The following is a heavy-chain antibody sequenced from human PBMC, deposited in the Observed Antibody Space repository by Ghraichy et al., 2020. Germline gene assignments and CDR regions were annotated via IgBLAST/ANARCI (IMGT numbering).Heavy chain of an antibody. CDR2: FDPEDGET. Sequence: ASVKVSCKVSGYTLTELSMHWVRQAPGKGLEWMGGFDPEDGETIYAQKFQGRVTMTEDTSTDTAYMELSSLRSEDTAVYYCATPGDGHRNHKTYYYYGMDVWGQGTTVTVSS. V-gene: IGHV1-24*01. D-gene: IGHD2-21*02. CDR1: GYTLTELS. CDR3: ATPGDGHRNHKTYYYYGMDV. J-gene: IGHJ6*02.